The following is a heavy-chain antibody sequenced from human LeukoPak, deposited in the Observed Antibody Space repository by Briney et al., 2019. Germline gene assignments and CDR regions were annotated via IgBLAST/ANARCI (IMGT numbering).Heavy chain of an antibody. J-gene: IGHJ6*02. CDR3: ARGQRYFDWFYGMDV. CDR2: ISSSATYT. Sequence: PGGSLRLSCAASGFTFSDYYMNWIRQAPGKGLEWVSYISSSATYTNYADSVKGRFTVSRDNAKNSLFLQMNSLRAEDTAVYYCARGQRYFDWFYGMDVWGQGTTVTVSS. CDR1: GFTFSDYY. D-gene: IGHD3-9*01. V-gene: IGHV3-11*05.